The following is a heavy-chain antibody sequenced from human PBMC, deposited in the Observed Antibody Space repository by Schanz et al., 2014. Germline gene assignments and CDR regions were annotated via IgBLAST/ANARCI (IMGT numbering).Heavy chain of an antibody. D-gene: IGHD6-19*01. CDR3: ARGGYSSGWYDRDIAHFDY. V-gene: IGHV1-46*01. Sequence: QVQLVQSGAEVKKPGASVKVSCKASGYTFTSHGISWVRQAPGQGLEWMGWINPSGGSTTYAQKFQGRVTMTRDTSTSTVYMELSSLRSEDTAVYYCARGGYSSGWYDRDIAHFDYWGQGTLVTVSS. J-gene: IGHJ4*02. CDR2: INPSGGST. CDR1: GYTFTSHG.